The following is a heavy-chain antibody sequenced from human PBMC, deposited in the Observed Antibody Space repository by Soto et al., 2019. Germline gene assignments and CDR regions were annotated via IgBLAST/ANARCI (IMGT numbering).Heavy chain of an antibody. CDR3: AQARAGAARSPFDY. CDR1: GFTFYSYA. J-gene: IGHJ4*02. V-gene: IGHV3-23*01. Sequence: EVQLWESGGGLVQPGGSLRLSCATYGFTFYSYAMSWVRQAPGEGLEWVSSISGSGSYIYYADSVKGRFTISRDNSKVTVYLQMSSLRVEDTSVYYCAQARAGAARSPFDYWGQGTLVTVSS. CDR2: ISGSGSYI. D-gene: IGHD6-13*01.